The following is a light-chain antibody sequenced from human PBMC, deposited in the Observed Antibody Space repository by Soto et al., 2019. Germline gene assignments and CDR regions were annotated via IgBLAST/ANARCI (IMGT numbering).Light chain of an antibody. J-gene: IGKJ5*01. CDR1: QSVTSN. CDR3: QQYNNWPPIT. Sequence: EIAMTQSPATLSVSPGERATLSCRASQSVTSNLAWYQQKPGQAPRLLIYDASTRATGIPARFSGSGSGSDFTLIISRLEPEDFGVYYCQQYNNWPPITFGQGTRLEIK. CDR2: DAS. V-gene: IGKV3-15*01.